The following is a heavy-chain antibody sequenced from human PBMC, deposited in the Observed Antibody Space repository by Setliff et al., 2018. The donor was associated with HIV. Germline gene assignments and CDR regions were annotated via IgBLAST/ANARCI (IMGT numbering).Heavy chain of an antibody. CDR3: ARDSAAWVTELGILGY. D-gene: IGHD3-3*01. Sequence: GGSLRLSCEASGFTFRHYAMHWVRQAPGKGLEWVAVVSYDAERKYYTDSVKGRFTISRDNPRNTVYLQMTGLRLDDTAVYYCARDSAAWVTELGILGYWGQGTLVT. V-gene: IGHV3-30*03. CDR2: VSYDAERK. J-gene: IGHJ4*02. CDR1: GFTFRHYA.